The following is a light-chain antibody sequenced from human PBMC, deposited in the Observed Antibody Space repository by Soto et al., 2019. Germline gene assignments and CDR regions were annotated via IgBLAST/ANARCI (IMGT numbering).Light chain of an antibody. CDR1: QSVSSN. CDR3: QEYNNCLPYS. J-gene: IGKJ2*01. Sequence: EIVMTQSPATLSVSPGERATLSCRASQSVSSNLAWYQQKPGQAPRLLIYGASTRATGIPARFSGSGSWTAFTLTTSSLHPGDFALYYCQEYNNCLPYSCGHGTKLDSK. CDR2: GAS. V-gene: IGKV3-15*01.